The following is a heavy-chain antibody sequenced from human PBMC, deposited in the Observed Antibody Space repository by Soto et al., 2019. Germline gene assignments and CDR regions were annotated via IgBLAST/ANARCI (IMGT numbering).Heavy chain of an antibody. Sequence: ASYAQKFQGRVTITADESTSTAYMELSSLRSEDTAVYYCAALQYCTNGVSSDVDSWGQGTLVTVS. J-gene: IGHJ4*02. D-gene: IGHD2-8*01. CDR3: AALQYCTNGVSSDVDS. CDR2: A. V-gene: IGHV1-69*01.